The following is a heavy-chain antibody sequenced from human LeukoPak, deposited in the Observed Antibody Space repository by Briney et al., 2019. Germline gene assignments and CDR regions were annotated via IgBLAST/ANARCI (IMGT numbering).Heavy chain of an antibody. V-gene: IGHV1-69*05. CDR3: AREALGIESHCDY. CDR1: GCTFTNYA. Sequence: SVTVSFKASGCTFTNYAISWVRQAPGQGLEWMGGIIPIFGTANYAQKFQGRVTITTDKSTSTAYMKLSSLRSEDTAVYYCAREALGIESHCDYWGQGTLVTVSS. CDR2: IIPIFGTA. J-gene: IGHJ4*02. D-gene: IGHD3-16*01.